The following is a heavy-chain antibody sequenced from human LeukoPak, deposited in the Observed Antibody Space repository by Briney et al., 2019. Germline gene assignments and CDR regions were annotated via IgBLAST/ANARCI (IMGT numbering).Heavy chain of an antibody. Sequence: GESLRLSCAASGFTFSSYSMNWVRQAPGKGLEWVSSISSSSSYIYYADSVKGRFTISRDNAKNSLYLQMNSLRAEDTAVYYCAREIMTTVTTDYWGQGTLVTVSS. D-gene: IGHD4-17*01. V-gene: IGHV3-21*01. CDR1: GFTFSSYS. CDR3: AREIMTTVTTDY. J-gene: IGHJ4*02. CDR2: ISSSSSYI.